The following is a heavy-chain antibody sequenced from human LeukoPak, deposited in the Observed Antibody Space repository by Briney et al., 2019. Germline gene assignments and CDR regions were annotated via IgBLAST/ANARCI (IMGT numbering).Heavy chain of an antibody. CDR1: GGSISSYY. Sequence: PSETLSLTCTVSGGSISSYYWSWIRQPPGKGLEWIGYIYYSGSTNYNPSLKSRVTISVDTSKNQFSLKLSSVTAADTAVYYCACHYYGSGSYFWYWGQGTLVTVSS. J-gene: IGHJ4*02. D-gene: IGHD3-10*01. CDR3: ACHYYGSGSYFWY. CDR2: IYYSGST. V-gene: IGHV4-59*01.